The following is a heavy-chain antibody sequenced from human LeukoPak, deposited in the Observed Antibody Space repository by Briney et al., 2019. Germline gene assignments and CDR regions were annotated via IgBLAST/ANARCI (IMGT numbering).Heavy chain of an antibody. Sequence: GGSLRLSCAVSGITLSNYGMSWVRQAPGKGLEWVAGISDSGGRTKYADSVKGRFTISRDNPKNTLYLQMNSLRPEDTAVYFCAKRGVVTRVILVGFHKEANYFDSWGQGVLVTVSS. CDR1: GITLSNYG. J-gene: IGHJ4*02. CDR2: ISDSGGRT. D-gene: IGHD3-22*01. V-gene: IGHV3-23*01. CDR3: AKRGVVTRVILVGFHKEANYFDS.